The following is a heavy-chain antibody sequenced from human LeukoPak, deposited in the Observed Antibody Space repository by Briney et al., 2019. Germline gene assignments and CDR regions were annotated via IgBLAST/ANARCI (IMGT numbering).Heavy chain of an antibody. CDR1: GFTFSSYA. CDR3: ARLLSGN. D-gene: IGHD2-15*01. V-gene: IGHV3-30-3*01. J-gene: IGHJ4*02. CDR2: ISYNGSNK. Sequence: GGSLRLSCAASGFTFSSYAMHWVRQAPGKGLEWVAVISYNGSNKYYADSVKGRFTISRDNSKNTLYLQMNSLRAEDTAVYYCARLLSGNWGQGTLVTVSS.